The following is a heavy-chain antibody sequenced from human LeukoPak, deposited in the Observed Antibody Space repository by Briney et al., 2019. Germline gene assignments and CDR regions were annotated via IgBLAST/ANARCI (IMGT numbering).Heavy chain of an antibody. V-gene: IGHV3-7*03. CDR2: INPDGSGR. CDR1: GFSFSSYY. Sequence: EPGGSLRLSCAASGFSFSSYYMSWVRQAPGKGLKWVALINPDGSGRYYVDSVKGRFTISRDNARNSLYLQMDSLRDDDTAMYVCTRELAAVRGRRMDVGGQGTTVTVSS. CDR3: TRELAAVRGRRMDV. J-gene: IGHJ6*02. D-gene: IGHD6-13*01.